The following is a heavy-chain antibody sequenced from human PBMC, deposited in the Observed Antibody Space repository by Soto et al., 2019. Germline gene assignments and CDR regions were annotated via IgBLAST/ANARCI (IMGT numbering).Heavy chain of an antibody. CDR2: IYTDGSRT. CDR1: GFTFSDYW. V-gene: IGHV3-74*01. D-gene: IGHD4-17*01. CDR3: ARGVRGSYGLDI. J-gene: IGHJ3*02. Sequence: EVQLVESGGGLVQPGGSLRLSCAVSGFTFSDYWMHWVRQAPGKGLVWVSRIYTDGSRTNYADSVKGRFTISRDNAENTLYLQINGLRAEETSVYYCARGVRGSYGLDIWGQGTMVTVSS.